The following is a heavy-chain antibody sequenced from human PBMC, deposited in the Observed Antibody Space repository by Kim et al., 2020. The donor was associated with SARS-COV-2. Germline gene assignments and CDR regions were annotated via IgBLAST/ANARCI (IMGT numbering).Heavy chain of an antibody. CDR1: GFTFTSSA. CDR3: AAVPIVVVASTGSYGWWGGDYFDY. Sequence: SVKVSCKASGFTFTSSAMQWVRQARGQRLEWIGWIVVGSGNTNYAQKFQERVTITRDMSTSTAYMELSSLRSEDTAVYYCAAVPIVVVASTGSYGWWGGDYFDYWGQGTLVTVSS. D-gene: IGHD2-15*01. CDR2: IVVGSGNT. V-gene: IGHV1-58*02. J-gene: IGHJ4*02.